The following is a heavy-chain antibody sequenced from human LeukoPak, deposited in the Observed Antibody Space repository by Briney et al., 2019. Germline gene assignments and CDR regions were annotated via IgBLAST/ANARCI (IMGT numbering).Heavy chain of an antibody. CDR1: GFPFSAYW. Sequence: AGSLRLSCAASGFPFSAYWMNWVRQAPGKGLEWVASINQVGSENYYVDSVKGRVTIATDNAKTSLYLQMNSLRAEDTAVYYCTREGVAAGLDFDCWGQGTLVTVSS. CDR2: INQVGSEN. V-gene: IGHV3-7*03. J-gene: IGHJ4*02. D-gene: IGHD6-13*01. CDR3: TREGVAAGLDFDC.